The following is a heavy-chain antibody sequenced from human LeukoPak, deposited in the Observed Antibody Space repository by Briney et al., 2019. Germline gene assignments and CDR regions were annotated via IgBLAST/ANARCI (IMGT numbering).Heavy chain of an antibody. CDR1: GYTFTGYY. CDR3: ARVWPCSNGVCPDVFEY. Sequence: ASVKVSCKASGYTFTGYYIHWVRQAPGQGLEWMGCIKSNSGGAYYAQNFQDRVTMTRDTSISTAYMELSRLRSDDTAVYYCARVWPCSNGVCPDVFEYWGQGTLVTASS. J-gene: IGHJ4*02. D-gene: IGHD2-8*01. V-gene: IGHV1-2*02. CDR2: IKSNSGGA.